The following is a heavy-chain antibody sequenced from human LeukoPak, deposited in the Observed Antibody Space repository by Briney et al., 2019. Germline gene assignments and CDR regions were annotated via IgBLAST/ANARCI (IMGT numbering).Heavy chain of an antibody. D-gene: IGHD1-14*01. Sequence: GGSLRLSCAASGFTFSSYGMHWVRQAPGKGLEWVAVISYDGSNKYYADSVKGRFTISRDNSKNTLYLQMNSLRAEDTAVYYCAKDDAGFDWGQGTLVTVSS. CDR2: ISYDGSNK. CDR1: GFTFSSYG. CDR3: AKDDAGFD. J-gene: IGHJ4*02. V-gene: IGHV3-30*18.